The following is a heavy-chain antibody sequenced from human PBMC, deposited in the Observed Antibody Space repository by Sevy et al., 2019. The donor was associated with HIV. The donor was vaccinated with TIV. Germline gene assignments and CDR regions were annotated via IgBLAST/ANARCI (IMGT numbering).Heavy chain of an antibody. V-gene: IGHV3-23*01. CDR2: ISGSGGST. D-gene: IGHD3-10*01. CDR1: GFTFSSYA. Sequence: GGSLRLSCAASGFTFSSYAMSWVRQAPGKGLEWVSAISGSGGSTYYADSVKGRFTISRDNSKNTLYLQMNSLRAEDTAVYYCAKDISYGSGSYYIAPQFDYWGQGTLVTVSS. CDR3: AKDISYGSGSYYIAPQFDY. J-gene: IGHJ4*02.